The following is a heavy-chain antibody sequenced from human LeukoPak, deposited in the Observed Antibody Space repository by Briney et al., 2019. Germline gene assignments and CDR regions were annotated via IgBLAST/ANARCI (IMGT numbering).Heavy chain of an antibody. Sequence: GASVKVSCKASGYTFTGYYMHWVRQAPGQGLEWMGWINPNSGGTNYAQKFQGRVTMTRDTSISTAYMELSRLRSEDTAIYFCARAGYCRGGPCYANWFDPWGQGTQVTVSS. J-gene: IGHJ5*02. V-gene: IGHV1-2*02. CDR1: GYTFTGYY. D-gene: IGHD2-15*01. CDR2: INPNSGGT. CDR3: ARAGYCRGGPCYANWFDP.